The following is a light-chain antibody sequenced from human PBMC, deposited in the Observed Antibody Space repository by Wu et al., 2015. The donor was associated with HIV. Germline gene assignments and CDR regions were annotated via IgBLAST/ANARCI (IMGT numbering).Light chain of an antibody. J-gene: IGKJ1*01. V-gene: IGKV3-20*01. CDR3: QQYGTSPPWT. CDR1: QSVSGDS. CDR2: GAS. Sequence: EIVLTQSPATLSVSPGERATLSCRASQSVSGDSLAWYQQRPGQTPRLVIYGASNRATDIPDRFIGSGSGTDFTLTISRLEPEDFAMYYCQQYGTSPPWTFGQGTKVEMK.